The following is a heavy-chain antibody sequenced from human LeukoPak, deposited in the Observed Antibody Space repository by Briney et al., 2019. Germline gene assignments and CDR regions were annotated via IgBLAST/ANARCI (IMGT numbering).Heavy chain of an antibody. V-gene: IGHV3-7*03. CDR3: AREVVDTAFDY. CDR1: GFTFGKYW. Sequence: GGSLRLSCVASGFTFGKYWMSWVRQAPGKGLEWVANIKLDGSEKNYVDSVKGPFTISRDNTKNSLYLQMNSLRAEDTAVFYCAREVVDTAFDYWGQGTLVTVSS. CDR2: IKLDGSEK. D-gene: IGHD5-18*01. J-gene: IGHJ4*02.